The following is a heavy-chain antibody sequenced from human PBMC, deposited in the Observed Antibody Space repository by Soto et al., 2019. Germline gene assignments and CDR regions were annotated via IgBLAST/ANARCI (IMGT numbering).Heavy chain of an antibody. V-gene: IGHV4-34*01. CDR2: TNHSGST. D-gene: IGHD2-2*01. J-gene: IGHJ1*01. Sequence: PSETLSLTCAVYGGSFSGYYWSWIRQPPGKGLEWIGETNHSGSTNYNPSLKSRVTISVDPSKNQFSLKLSSVTAADTAVYYCAELIVVVPAAIGEDFQHWVQGTQVTVCS. CDR1: GGSFSGYY. CDR3: AELIVVVPAAIGEDFQH.